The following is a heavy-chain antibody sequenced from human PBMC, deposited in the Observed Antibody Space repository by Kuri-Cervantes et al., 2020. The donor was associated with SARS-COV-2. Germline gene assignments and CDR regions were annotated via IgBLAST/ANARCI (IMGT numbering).Heavy chain of an antibody. J-gene: IGHJ6*02. CDR3: AKGSYSSPLGYYYGMDV. V-gene: IGHV3-23*01. CDR1: GFTFSSYA. CDR2: ISGSGAST. D-gene: IGHD6-13*01. Sequence: GESLKISCAASGFTFSSYAMNWVRQAPGKGLEWVSAISGSGASTYYADSVKGRFTISRDNSKNTLYLQMNSLRAEDTAVYYCAKGSYSSPLGYYYGMDVWGQGTTVTVSS.